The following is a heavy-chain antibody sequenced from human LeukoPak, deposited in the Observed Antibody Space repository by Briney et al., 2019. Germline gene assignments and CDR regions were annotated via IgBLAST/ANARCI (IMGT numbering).Heavy chain of an antibody. CDR1: GFTFNSYA. J-gene: IGHJ4*02. D-gene: IGHD6-19*01. V-gene: IGHV3-30*04. Sequence: GRSLRLSCAASGFTFNSYAMHWVRQAPGKGLEWVAVISYDGSSKYYADSVKGRFTISRDNSKNTLYLQMNSLRTEDTAVYYCARDLGYSGWYWDHWGQGTLVTVSS. CDR2: ISYDGSSK. CDR3: ARDLGYSGWYWDH.